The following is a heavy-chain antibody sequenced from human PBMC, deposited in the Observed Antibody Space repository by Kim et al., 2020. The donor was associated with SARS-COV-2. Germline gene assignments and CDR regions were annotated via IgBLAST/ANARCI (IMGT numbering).Heavy chain of an antibody. Sequence: SETLSLTCSVSGGSFSSSSFYWGWIRQPPGKGLEWVGSIHHRGSTHYNPSLKSRVTISVDTAKNQLSLKLTSVTAANPAAYYCESPHRGNCSSGWDLDS. V-gene: IGHV4-39*01. D-gene: IGHD2-2*01. CDR2: IHHRGST. CDR1: GGSFSSSSFY. CDR3: ESPHRGNCSSGWDLDS. J-gene: IGHJ5*01.